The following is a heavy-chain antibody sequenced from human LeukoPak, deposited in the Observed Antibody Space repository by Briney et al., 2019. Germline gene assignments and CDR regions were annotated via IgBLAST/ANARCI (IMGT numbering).Heavy chain of an antibody. D-gene: IGHD2-2*02. CDR2: ISGSGDST. Sequence: PGGSLRLSCAASGFTFSNYAMSWVRQAPGKGLEWVSVISGSGDSTYFADSVKGQFTISRDNTKNTLYLQMNSLRAEDTAVYYCAKDLSCSSNTCYTPFDYWGQGTLVTVSS. CDR1: GFTFSNYA. CDR3: AKDLSCSSNTCYTPFDY. V-gene: IGHV3-23*01. J-gene: IGHJ4*02.